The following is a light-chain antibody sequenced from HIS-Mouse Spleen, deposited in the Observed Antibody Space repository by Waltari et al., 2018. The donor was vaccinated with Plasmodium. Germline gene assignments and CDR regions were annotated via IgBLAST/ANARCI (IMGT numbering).Light chain of an antibody. V-gene: IGLV1-40*01. CDR2: GNS. Sequence: QSVLTQPPSVSGAPGPRVTISCTGTSPNLGAGYDVPWYQQLPGTAPKLLIYGNSNRPSGVPDRFSGSKSGTSASLAITGLQAEDEADYYCQSYDSSLSGWVFGGGTKLTVL. CDR3: QSYDSSLSGWV. J-gene: IGLJ3*02. CDR1: SPNLGAGYD.